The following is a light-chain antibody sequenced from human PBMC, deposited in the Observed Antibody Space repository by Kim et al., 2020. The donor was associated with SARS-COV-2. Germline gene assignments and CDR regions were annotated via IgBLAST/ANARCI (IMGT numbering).Light chain of an antibody. Sequence: SPGQRATLSCRASQDIRDNYLAWYQQKPGQAPRLLIYGVSSRTIGIPDRFSGSGSETDFTLTISRLEPEDFAVYYCHYYGRSPRTFGQGTKVDIK. CDR2: GVS. V-gene: IGKV3-20*01. J-gene: IGKJ1*01. CDR1: QDIRDNY. CDR3: HYYGRSPRT.